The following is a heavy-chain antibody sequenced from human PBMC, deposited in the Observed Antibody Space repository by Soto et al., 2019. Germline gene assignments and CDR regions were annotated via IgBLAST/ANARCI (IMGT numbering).Heavy chain of an antibody. Sequence: LGESLKISCKGSGYSFTSYWISWVRQMPGKGLEWMGRIDPSDSYTNYSPSFQGHVTISADKSISTAYLQWSSLKASDTAMYYCASQYCSGGSCYDFYGMDVWGQGTTVTVSS. CDR1: GYSFTSYW. V-gene: IGHV5-10-1*01. D-gene: IGHD2-15*01. CDR2: IDPSDSYT. J-gene: IGHJ6*02. CDR3: ASQYCSGGSCYDFYGMDV.